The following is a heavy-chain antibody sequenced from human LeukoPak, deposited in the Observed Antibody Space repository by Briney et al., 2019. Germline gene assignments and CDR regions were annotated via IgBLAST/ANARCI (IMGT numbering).Heavy chain of an antibody. V-gene: IGHV4-34*01. CDR1: GGSFSGYY. J-gene: IGHJ4*02. Sequence: PSETLSLTCAVYGGSFSGYYWSWIRQPPGKGLEWIGEINHSGSTNYNPSLKGRVTISVDTSKNQFSLKLSSVTAADTAVYYCARGRGWLQLTYFDYWGQGTLVTVSS. CDR3: ARGRGWLQLTYFDY. CDR2: INHSGST. D-gene: IGHD5-24*01.